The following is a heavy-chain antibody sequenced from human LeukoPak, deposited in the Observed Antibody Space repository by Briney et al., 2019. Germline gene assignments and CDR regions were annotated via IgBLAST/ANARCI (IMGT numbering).Heavy chain of an antibody. CDR2: IDQYGGQK. Sequence: GGSLRLSCAASGFTFSVYWMMWVRPALGKGLEWVATIDQYGGQKNYVESAKGRFTISRDNAENSLFLQMNSLRADDTAVYYCATEVWFRADSWGQGTLVTVSS. J-gene: IGHJ4*02. CDR3: ATEVWFRADS. CDR1: GFTFSVYW. D-gene: IGHD3-10*01. V-gene: IGHV3-7*05.